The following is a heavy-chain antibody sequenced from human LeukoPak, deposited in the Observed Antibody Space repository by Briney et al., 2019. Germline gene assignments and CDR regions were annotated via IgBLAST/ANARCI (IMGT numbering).Heavy chain of an antibody. CDR1: GFTFSSYA. CDR2: ISYDGSNK. Sequence: PGGSLRLSCAASGFTFSSYAMHWVRQAPGKGLEWVAVISYDGSNKYYADSVKGRFTISRDNSKNTLYLQMNSLRAEDTAVYYCAKGYCGGDCYPGNNRDAFDIWGQGTMVTVSS. CDR3: AKGYCGGDCYPGNNRDAFDI. D-gene: IGHD2-21*02. J-gene: IGHJ3*02. V-gene: IGHV3-30*04.